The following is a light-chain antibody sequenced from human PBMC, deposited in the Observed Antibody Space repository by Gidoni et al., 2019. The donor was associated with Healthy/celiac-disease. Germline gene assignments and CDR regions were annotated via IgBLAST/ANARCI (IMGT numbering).Light chain of an antibody. CDR1: QSISSY. J-gene: IGKJ5*01. V-gene: IGKV1-39*01. CDR3: QQSYSTPST. Sequence: DIQMPQSPSSLSASVRDRVTITCRASQSISSYLNWYQQKPGNAPNLLIYAASSLQSGVPSRFSGSGSGTDFTLTISSLQPEDFATCYCQQSYSTPSTFGEGTRLEIK. CDR2: AAS.